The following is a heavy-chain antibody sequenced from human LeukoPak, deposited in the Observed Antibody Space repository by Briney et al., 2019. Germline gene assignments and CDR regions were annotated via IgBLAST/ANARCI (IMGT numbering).Heavy chain of an antibody. V-gene: IGHV5-51*01. Sequence: GASLKISCKGSGYSFTTYWIGWVRQMPGKGLEWMAIIYPGDSDTRYSPSFQGQVTISADKSISTAYLQWSSLKASDTAMYYCARYPNNNYDDTTTYTYWGQGTLVTVSS. CDR2: IYPGDSDT. CDR1: GYSFTTYW. J-gene: IGHJ4*02. D-gene: IGHD2/OR15-2a*01. CDR3: ARYPNNNYDDTTTYTY.